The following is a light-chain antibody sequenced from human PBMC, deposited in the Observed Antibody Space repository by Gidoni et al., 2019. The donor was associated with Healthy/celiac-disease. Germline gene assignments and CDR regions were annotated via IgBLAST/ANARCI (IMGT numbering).Light chain of an antibody. V-gene: IGKV3-20*01. CDR1: QSVSSSY. Sequence: EIVWTQSPGTLSLSPRERATLSCRASQSVSSSYLAWYQQKPGKAPRLLIYGASSRATGIPDRFSGSWSGTDFTLTSSRLEPEDFAVYYCQQYGSSLWTFGQGTKVEIK. CDR2: GAS. J-gene: IGKJ1*01. CDR3: QQYGSSLWT.